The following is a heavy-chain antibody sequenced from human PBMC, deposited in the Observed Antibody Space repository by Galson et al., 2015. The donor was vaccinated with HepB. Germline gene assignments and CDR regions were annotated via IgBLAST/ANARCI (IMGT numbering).Heavy chain of an antibody. J-gene: IGHJ3*02. D-gene: IGHD3-22*01. CDR2: IYWDDDQ. CDR1: GFSLSTSGVG. CDR3: AHSYDSSLDAYDI. V-gene: IGHV2-5*02. Sequence: PALVKPTQTLTLTCTFSGFSLSTSGVGVGWIRQPPGKALEWLALIYWDDDQRYRPSLKRRLIITKDTSKNQVVLTMTHMDPVDTATYYCAHSYDSSLDAYDIWGQGTMVTVSS.